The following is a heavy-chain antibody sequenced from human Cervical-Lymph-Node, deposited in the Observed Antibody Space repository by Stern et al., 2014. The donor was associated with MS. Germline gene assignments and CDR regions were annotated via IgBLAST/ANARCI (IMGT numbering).Heavy chain of an antibody. V-gene: IGHV3-53*01. D-gene: IGHD1-1*01. CDR2: ITNVGST. J-gene: IGHJ4*02. Sequence: EVQLEESGGGVIQPGGSLRLSCTASGFTVRRDYMTWVRQAPGKGLEWVSLITNVGSTFYTDSVKCRFTISRDDSKNTVYLHMTSLRAEDTAMYYCARDTSSPERSDWWGQGTLVTVSS. CDR1: GFTVRRDY. CDR3: ARDTSSPERSDW.